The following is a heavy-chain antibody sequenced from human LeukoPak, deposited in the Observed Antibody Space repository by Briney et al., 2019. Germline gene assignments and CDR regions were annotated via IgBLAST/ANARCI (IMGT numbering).Heavy chain of an antibody. D-gene: IGHD3-10*01. Sequence: SETLSLTCTVSGGSISSGSYYWSRIRQPAGKGLEWIGRIYTSGSTNYNPSLKSRVTISVDTSKNQFSLKLSSVTAADTAVFYCARLGVTQDAFDIWGQGTMVTVSS. J-gene: IGHJ3*02. CDR2: IYTSGST. CDR1: GGSISSGSYY. CDR3: ARLGVTQDAFDI. V-gene: IGHV4-61*02.